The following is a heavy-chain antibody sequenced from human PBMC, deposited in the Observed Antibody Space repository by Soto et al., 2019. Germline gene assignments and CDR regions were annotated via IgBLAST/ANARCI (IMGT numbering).Heavy chain of an antibody. D-gene: IGHD3-3*01. J-gene: IGHJ6*02. CDR1: GYSFTSYW. V-gene: IGHV5-51*01. CDR3: ARTLRTYYDFWSGYPPGYYGMDV. Sequence: GESLKISCKGSGYSFTSYWIGWVSQMPGKGLEWMGIIYPGDSDTRYSPSFQGQVTISADKSISTAYLQWSSLKASDTAMYYCARTLRTYYDFWSGYPPGYYGMDVWGQGTTVTVSS. CDR2: IYPGDSDT.